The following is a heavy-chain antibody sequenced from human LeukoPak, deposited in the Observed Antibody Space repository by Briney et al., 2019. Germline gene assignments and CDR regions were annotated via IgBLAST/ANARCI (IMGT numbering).Heavy chain of an antibody. J-gene: IGHJ4*02. CDR3: AREYGDFDY. V-gene: IGHV4-39*07. CDR1: GGSISSSSYY. CDR2: IYYSGST. D-gene: IGHD4-17*01. Sequence: SETLSLTCTVSGGSISSSSYYWGWIRQPPGKGLEWIGSIYYSGSTYYNPSLKGRVTMSVDTSKNQFSLKLNSVTAADTAVYYCAREYGDFDYWGQGTLVTVSS.